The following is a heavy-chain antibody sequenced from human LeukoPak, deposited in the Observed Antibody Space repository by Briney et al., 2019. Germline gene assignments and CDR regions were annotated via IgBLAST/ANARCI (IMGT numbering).Heavy chain of an antibody. V-gene: IGHV4-59*01. CDR1: GVSIDSYH. J-gene: IGHJ4*02. CDR2: FYYTGST. D-gene: IGHD2-21*02. Sequence: RPSETLSLTCSVSGVSIDSYHWSWIRQPPGKGLEWIGYFYYTGSTNYSPSFEGRVTISEDTSKNQISLRLTSVTAADTAVYYCAGRTAATTRPFDYWGQGTLVTVSS. CDR3: AGRTAATTRPFDY.